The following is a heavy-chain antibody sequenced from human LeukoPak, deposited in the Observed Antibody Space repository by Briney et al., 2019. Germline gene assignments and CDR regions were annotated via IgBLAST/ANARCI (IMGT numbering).Heavy chain of an antibody. CDR3: ARSSLNYYDSSDY. V-gene: IGHV3-23*01. Sequence: GGSLRLSCAASGFTFSAYGMSWVRQAPGQGLEWVSGISANGSITFYADSVKGRFTISRDNSKNTLYLQMNSLRAEDTAVYYCARSSLNYYDSSDYWGQGTLVTVSS. CDR1: GFTFSAYG. J-gene: IGHJ4*02. D-gene: IGHD3-22*01. CDR2: ISANGSIT.